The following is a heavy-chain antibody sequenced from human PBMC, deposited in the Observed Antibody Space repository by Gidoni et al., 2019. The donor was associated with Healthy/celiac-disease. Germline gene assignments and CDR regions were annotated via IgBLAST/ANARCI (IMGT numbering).Heavy chain of an antibody. V-gene: IGHV3-23*01. CDR1: GFTFSSYA. D-gene: IGHD2-15*01. CDR2: ISGSGGST. CDR3: AKGGSHPEPYYYYGMDV. Sequence: EVQLLESGGGLVQPGGSLRLSCAASGFTFSSYAMSWVRQAPGKGLEWVSAISGSGGSTYYADSVKGRFTISRDNSKNTLYLQMNSLRAEDTAVYYCAKGGSHPEPYYYYGMDVWGQGTTVTVSS. J-gene: IGHJ6*02.